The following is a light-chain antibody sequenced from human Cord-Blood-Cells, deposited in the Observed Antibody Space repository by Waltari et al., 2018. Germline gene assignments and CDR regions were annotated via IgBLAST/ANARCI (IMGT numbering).Light chain of an antibody. J-gene: IGLJ3*02. V-gene: IGLV2-23*01. Sequence: QSALTQPASVSGSPGQSITLSCPGTSSYVGSYKLVSWYQQHPGKAPKLMIYEGSKRPSGVSNRFSGSKSGNTASLTISGLQAEDEADYYCCSYAGSSTLVFGGGTKLTVL. CDR2: EGS. CDR3: CSYAGSSTLV. CDR1: SSYVGSYKL.